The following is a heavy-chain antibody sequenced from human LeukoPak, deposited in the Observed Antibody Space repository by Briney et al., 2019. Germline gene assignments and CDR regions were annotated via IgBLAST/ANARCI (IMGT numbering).Heavy chain of an antibody. Sequence: GGSLRLSCAASGFTFSSYWMSWVRQAPGKGLEWVANIKQDGSEKYYVDSVKGRFTISRDNAKNSLYLQMNSLRVEDTAVYYCARDGHWEVTRGHYFDYWGQGTLVTVSS. CDR1: GFTFSSYW. CDR3: ARDGHWEVTRGHYFDY. D-gene: IGHD4-11*01. V-gene: IGHV3-7*01. CDR2: IKQDGSEK. J-gene: IGHJ4*02.